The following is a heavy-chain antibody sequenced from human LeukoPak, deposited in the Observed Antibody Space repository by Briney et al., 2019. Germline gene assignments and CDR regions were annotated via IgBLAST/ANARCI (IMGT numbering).Heavy chain of an antibody. CDR3: AKAGPGVVVTATPLDY. D-gene: IGHD2-21*02. V-gene: IGHV3-43*02. J-gene: IGHJ4*02. Sequence: GGSLRLSCAASGFTFDDYAMHWVRQAPGKGLEWVSLISGDGGSTYYADSVKGRFTISRDNSKNTLYLQMNSLRAEDTAVYYCAKAGPGVVVTATPLDYWGQGTLVTVSS. CDR2: ISGDGGST. CDR1: GFTFDDYA.